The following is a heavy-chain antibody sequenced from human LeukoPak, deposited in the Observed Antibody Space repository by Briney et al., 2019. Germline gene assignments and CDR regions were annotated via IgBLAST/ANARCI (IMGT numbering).Heavy chain of an antibody. CDR2: ITWEGGNI. V-gene: IGHV3-9*03. J-gene: IGHJ4*02. CDR3: AKGYTFHGVAHDSGYFDY. CDR1: GFTFGDYT. Sequence: PGRSLRLSCVTSGFTFGDYTMHWVRHVPGKGLEWLSGITWEGGNIAYADSVKGRFTISRDNAKSSLYLQMNSLRNEDMAFYFCAKGYTFHGVAHDSGYFDYWGQGTLITVSS. D-gene: IGHD3-3*01.